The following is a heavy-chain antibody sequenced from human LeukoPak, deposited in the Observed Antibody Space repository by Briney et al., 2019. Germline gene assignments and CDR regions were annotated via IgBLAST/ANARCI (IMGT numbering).Heavy chain of an antibody. CDR1: GFTFGSYA. CDR2: ITGSGGRT. Sequence: GGSLRLSCAASGFTFGSYAMSWVRQAPGKGLEWVSAITGSGGRTFYADSVKGRFIISRDISKNTLGLQMNSLRAEDTAVYYCARDPPHSPFDYWGQGTLVTVSS. V-gene: IGHV3-23*01. D-gene: IGHD2-15*01. CDR3: ARDPPHSPFDY. J-gene: IGHJ4*02.